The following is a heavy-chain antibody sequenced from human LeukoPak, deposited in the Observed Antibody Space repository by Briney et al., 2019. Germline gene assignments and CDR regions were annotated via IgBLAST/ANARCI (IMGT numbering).Heavy chain of an antibody. CDR2: IIPIFGTA. CDR1: GGTFSSYA. Sequence: GSSVKVPCKASGGTFSSYAISWVRQAPGQGLEWMGGIIPIFGTANYAQKFQGRVTITADESTSTAYMELSSLRSEDTAVYYCASDSLVPAGAYFDYWGQGTLVTVSS. CDR3: ASDSLVPAGAYFDY. D-gene: IGHD2-2*01. J-gene: IGHJ4*02. V-gene: IGHV1-69*01.